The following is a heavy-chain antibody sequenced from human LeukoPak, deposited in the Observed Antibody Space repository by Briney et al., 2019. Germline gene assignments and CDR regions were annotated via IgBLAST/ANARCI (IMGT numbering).Heavy chain of an antibody. CDR2: IRYDGSNK. CDR1: GFTFSSYG. V-gene: IGHV3-30*02. CDR3: AKESRVATTPLDY. D-gene: IGHD5-12*01. Sequence: GGSLRLSCAASGFTFSSYGMHWVRQAPGKGLEWVAFIRYDGSNKYYADSVKGRFTISGDNSKNTLYLQMNSLRAEDTAVYYCAKESRVATTPLDYWGQGTLVTVSS. J-gene: IGHJ4*02.